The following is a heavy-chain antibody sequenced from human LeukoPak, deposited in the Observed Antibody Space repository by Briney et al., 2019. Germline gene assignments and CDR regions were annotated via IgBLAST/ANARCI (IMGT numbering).Heavy chain of an antibody. V-gene: IGHV1-18*01. Sequence: GESLKVSCKASGYTFTSYGISWVRQAPGQGLEWMGWISAYNGNTNYAQKLQGRVTMTTDTSTSTAYMELRSLRSDDTAVYYCARLISGYDDAFDIWGQGTMVTVSS. D-gene: IGHD5-12*01. CDR2: ISAYNGNT. CDR1: GYTFTSYG. J-gene: IGHJ3*02. CDR3: ARLISGYDDAFDI.